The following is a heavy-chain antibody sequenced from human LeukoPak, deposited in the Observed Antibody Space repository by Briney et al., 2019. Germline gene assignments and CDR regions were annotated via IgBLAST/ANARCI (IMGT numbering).Heavy chain of an antibody. CDR3: RKEAGSGWYTGSVY. Sequence: GGSLRLSCAVSGFIFDDYAMSWVRQIPGKGLEWVSGINWNGGSTGYADSVKGRFTMSRDNAKNSLYLQMNSLRAEDTALYYCRKEAGSGWYTGSVYWGQGTLVTVSS. D-gene: IGHD6-19*01. V-gene: IGHV3-20*04. CDR2: INWNGGST. J-gene: IGHJ4*02. CDR1: GFIFDDYA.